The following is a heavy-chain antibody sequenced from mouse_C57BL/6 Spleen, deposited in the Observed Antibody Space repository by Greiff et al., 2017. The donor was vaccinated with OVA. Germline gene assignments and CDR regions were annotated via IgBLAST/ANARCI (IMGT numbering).Heavy chain of an antibody. CDR1: GYAFSSSW. V-gene: IGHV1-82*01. D-gene: IGHD1-1*01. CDR3: AREDYYGSSYDAMDY. J-gene: IGHJ4*01. Sequence: VQLVESGPELVKPGASVKISCKASGYAFSSSWMNWVQQRPGKGLEWIGRIYPGDGDTNYNGKFKGKATLTADKSSSTAYMQLSSLTSEDSAVYVCAREDYYGSSYDAMDYWGQGTSVTVSS. CDR2: IYPGDGDT.